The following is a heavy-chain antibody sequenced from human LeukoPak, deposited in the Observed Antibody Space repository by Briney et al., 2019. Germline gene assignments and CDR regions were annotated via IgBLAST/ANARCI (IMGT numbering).Heavy chain of an antibody. D-gene: IGHD3-22*01. J-gene: IGHJ3*02. Sequence: ASVKVSCKASGYTFTSYGISWVRQAPGQGLEWMGWISAYNGNTNYAQKLQGRVTITADKSTSTAYMELSSLRSEDTAVYYCARDGPLYYYDSSGYLQSDAFDIWGQGTMVTVSS. CDR3: ARDGPLYYYDSSGYLQSDAFDI. CDR2: ISAYNGNT. V-gene: IGHV1-18*01. CDR1: GYTFTSYG.